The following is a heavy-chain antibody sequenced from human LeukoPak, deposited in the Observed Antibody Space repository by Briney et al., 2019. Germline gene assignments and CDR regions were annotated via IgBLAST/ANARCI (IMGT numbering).Heavy chain of an antibody. CDR2: IYYSGST. CDR1: GGSISSYY. J-gene: IGHJ6*03. CDR3: ARVTVQLERLYYYYMDV. D-gene: IGHD1-1*01. Sequence: PSETLSLTCTVSGGSISSYYWSWIRQPPGEGLEWIGYIYYSGSTNYNPSLKSRVTISVDTSKNQFSLKLSSVTAADTAVYYCARVTVQLERLYYYYMDVWGKGTTVTVSS. V-gene: IGHV4-59*01.